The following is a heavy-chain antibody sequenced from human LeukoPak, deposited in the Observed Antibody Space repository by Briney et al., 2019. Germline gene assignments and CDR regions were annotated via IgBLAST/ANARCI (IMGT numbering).Heavy chain of an antibody. CDR2: ISHSGST. CDR1: GGSFSGYY. Sequence: LETLSLTCAVYGGSFSGYYWSWIRQPPGKGLEWIGEISHSGSTNYNPSLKSRVTRSVDTSKNQFSLRLTSVTAADTAVYYCASPSPGFDPWGQGTLVTVSS. V-gene: IGHV4-34*01. J-gene: IGHJ5*02. CDR3: ASPSPGFDP.